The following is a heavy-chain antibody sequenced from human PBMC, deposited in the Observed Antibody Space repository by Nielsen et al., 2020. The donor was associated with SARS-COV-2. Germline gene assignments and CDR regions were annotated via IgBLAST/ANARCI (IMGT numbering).Heavy chain of an antibody. V-gene: IGHV3-30-3*01. D-gene: IGHD3-9*01. CDR2: ISYDGSNK. CDR1: GFTFSSYA. J-gene: IGHJ4*02. CDR3: AKVGHLDDILTGYSFDY. Sequence: GESLKISCAASGFTFSSYAMHWVRQAPGKGLEWVAVISYDGSNKYYADSVKGRFTISRDNSKNTLYLQMNSLRAEDTAVYYCAKVGHLDDILTGYSFDYWGQGTLVTVSS.